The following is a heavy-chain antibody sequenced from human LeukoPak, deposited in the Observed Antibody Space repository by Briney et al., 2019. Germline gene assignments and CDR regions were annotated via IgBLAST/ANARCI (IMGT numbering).Heavy chain of an antibody. J-gene: IGHJ6*02. V-gene: IGHV1-18*01. Sequence: ASVKVSCKASGGTFSSYAISWVRQAPGQGLEWMGWISAYNGNTNYAQKLLGGVTMTTDTSTSTAYMELRSLRSDDTAVYYCARDAPSRGMDVWGQGTSVTVSS. CDR2: ISAYNGNT. CDR3: ARDAPSRGMDV. CDR1: GGTFSSYA.